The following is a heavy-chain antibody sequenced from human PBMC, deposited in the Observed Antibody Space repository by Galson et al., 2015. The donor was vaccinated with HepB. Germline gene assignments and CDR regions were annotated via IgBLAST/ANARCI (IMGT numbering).Heavy chain of an antibody. CDR2: ISSDGNDK. V-gene: IGHV3-30*04. CDR3: ARVRSSGWYSVFDY. D-gene: IGHD6-19*01. Sequence: SLRLSCAASRFTFNNYAMHWVRQAPGKGLEWVAVISSDGNDKDYANSVKGRFTISRDNFKNTVYLQMNSLRVEDTAVYYCARVRSSGWYSVFDYWGQGTLVTVSS. J-gene: IGHJ4*02. CDR1: RFTFNNYA.